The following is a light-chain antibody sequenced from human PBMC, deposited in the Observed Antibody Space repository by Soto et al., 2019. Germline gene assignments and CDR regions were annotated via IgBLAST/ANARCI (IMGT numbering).Light chain of an antibody. J-gene: IGKJ1*01. CDR2: LGS. CDR1: QSXLHSYGFNY. V-gene: IGKV2-28*01. Sequence: DIFMTQSPLSLPVTPGEPASISCRSSQSXLHSYGFNYLDWYLQRPGQSPQLLIYLGSNRASGVPDRFSATGSGTTFTLKISSVEAEDVGVYYCMQALQTPWTFGQGTKVDIK. CDR3: MQALQTPWT.